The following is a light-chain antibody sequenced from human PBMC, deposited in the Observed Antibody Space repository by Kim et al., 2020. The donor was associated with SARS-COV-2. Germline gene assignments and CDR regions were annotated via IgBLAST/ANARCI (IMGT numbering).Light chain of an antibody. CDR1: SLRSYY. V-gene: IGLV3-19*01. CDR3: NSRDSSGNLWV. CDR2: GKN. J-gene: IGLJ3*02. Sequence: LRQTVRITCQGDSLRSYYASWYQQKPGQAPVLVIYGKNNRPSGIPDRFSGSSSGNTASLTITGAQAEDEADYYCNSRDSSGNLWVFGGGTKLTVL.